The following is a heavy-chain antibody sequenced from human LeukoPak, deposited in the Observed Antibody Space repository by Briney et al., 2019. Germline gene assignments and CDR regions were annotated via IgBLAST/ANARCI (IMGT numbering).Heavy chain of an antibody. CDR1: GFTFSSYS. Sequence: GGSLRLSCAASGFTFSSYSLHWVRQAPGKGLEWVSSISSSSIYIYYADSVKGRFTISRDNSKNTLYLQMNSLRAEDTAVYYCAKLYDLRDYWGQGTLVTVSS. V-gene: IGHV3-21*01. J-gene: IGHJ4*02. D-gene: IGHD3/OR15-3a*01. CDR3: AKLYDLRDY. CDR2: ISSSSIYI.